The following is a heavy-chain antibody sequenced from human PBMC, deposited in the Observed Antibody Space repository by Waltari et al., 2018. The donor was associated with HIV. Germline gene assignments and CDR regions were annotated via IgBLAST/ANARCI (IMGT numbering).Heavy chain of an antibody. V-gene: IGHV1-2*02. J-gene: IGHJ6*02. D-gene: IGHD1-7*01. CDR3: ARDRARTTDYYYYGMDV. CDR1: GSTFSGNY. Sequence: QVQLVQSGAEVKKPGASVTAACKASGSTFSGNYLPWVRQAPGQGLEWMGWINPNSGGKNYAQKFQGRVTMTRDTSISTAYMELSRLRSDDTAVYYCARDRARTTDYYYYGMDVWGQGTTVTVSS. CDR2: INPNSGGK.